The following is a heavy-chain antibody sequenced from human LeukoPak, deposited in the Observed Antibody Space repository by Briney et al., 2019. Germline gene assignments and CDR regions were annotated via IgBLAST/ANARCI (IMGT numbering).Heavy chain of an antibody. J-gene: IGHJ4*02. CDR3: ARENDFWSGYSFDY. Sequence: PGRSLRLSCAASGFTFSSYGMHWVRQAPGKGLEWVAVIWYDGSNKYYADSVKGRFTISRDNSKNTLYLQMYSLRAEDTAVYYCARENDFWSGYSFDYWGQGTLVTVSS. D-gene: IGHD3-3*01. CDR1: GFTFSSYG. CDR2: IWYDGSNK. V-gene: IGHV3-33*01.